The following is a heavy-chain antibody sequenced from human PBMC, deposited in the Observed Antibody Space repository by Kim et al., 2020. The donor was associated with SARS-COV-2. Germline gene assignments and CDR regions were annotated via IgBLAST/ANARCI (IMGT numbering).Heavy chain of an antibody. CDR3: ARLLVVTAPSDAFDI. CDR1: GYTFTSYG. CDR2: ISAYNGNT. D-gene: IGHD2-21*02. J-gene: IGHJ3*02. Sequence: ASVKVSCKASGYTFTSYGISWVRQAPGQGLEWMGWISAYNGNTNYAQKLQGRVTMTTDTSTSTAYMELRSLRSDDTAVYYCARLLVVTAPSDAFDIWGQGTMVTVSS. V-gene: IGHV1-18*01.